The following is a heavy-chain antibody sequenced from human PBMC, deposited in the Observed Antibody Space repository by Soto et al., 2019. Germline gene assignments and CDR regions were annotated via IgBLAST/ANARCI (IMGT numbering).Heavy chain of an antibody. Sequence: PSETLSLTCTVSGGSISSGGYYWSWIRQHPGKGLEWIGYIYYSGSTYYNPSLKSRVTISVDTSKNQFSLKLSSVTAADTAVYYCARDLRDGYNYWSPGPFDIWGQGTMVTVSS. CDR3: ARDLRDGYNYWSPGPFDI. D-gene: IGHD3-3*01. J-gene: IGHJ3*02. V-gene: IGHV4-31*03. CDR2: IYYSGST. CDR1: GGSISSGGYY.